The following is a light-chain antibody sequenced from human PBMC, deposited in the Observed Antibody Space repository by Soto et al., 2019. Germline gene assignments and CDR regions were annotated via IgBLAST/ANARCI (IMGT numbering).Light chain of an antibody. Sequence: QSVLTQQPSVSAAPGQQVSISCSGSSTNIGNGHVSWYQHLPGTAPKLLIYDNDKRPSGIPDRFSGSKSDTAATLGITGLQTGDEADYYCETWDSSLRTVLFGGGTKLTVL. J-gene: IGLJ2*01. CDR1: STNIGNGH. CDR3: ETWDSSLRTVL. CDR2: DND. V-gene: IGLV1-51*01.